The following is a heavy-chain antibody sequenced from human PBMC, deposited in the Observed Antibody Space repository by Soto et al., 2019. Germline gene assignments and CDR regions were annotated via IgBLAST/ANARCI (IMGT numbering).Heavy chain of an antibody. CDR1: GDSVSSNSTA. CDR3: AKEGGNHYYYYAMDV. CDR2: TFYRSKWYN. Sequence: SQTLSLTCAISGDSVSSNSTAWSWIRQSPSRGLEWLGRTFYRSKWYNDYAVSVKGRITINPDTSKNQFSLQLNSVTPEDMAVYYCAKEGGNHYYYYAMDVWGQGTTVTVSS. D-gene: IGHD1-26*01. J-gene: IGHJ6*02. V-gene: IGHV6-1*01.